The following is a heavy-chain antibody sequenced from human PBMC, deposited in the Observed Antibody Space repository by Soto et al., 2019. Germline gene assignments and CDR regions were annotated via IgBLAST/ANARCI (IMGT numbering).Heavy chain of an antibody. CDR1: GYTFTSYY. D-gene: IGHD6-19*01. Sequence: ASVKVSCKASGYTFTSYYMHWVRQAPGQGLEWMGIINPSGGSTSYAQKFQGRVTMTRDTSTSTVYMELSSLRSEDTAVYYCARAQSIAVAGPDLITNWFDPWGQGTLVTVSS. CDR2: INPSGGST. V-gene: IGHV1-46*01. CDR3: ARAQSIAVAGPDLITNWFDP. J-gene: IGHJ5*02.